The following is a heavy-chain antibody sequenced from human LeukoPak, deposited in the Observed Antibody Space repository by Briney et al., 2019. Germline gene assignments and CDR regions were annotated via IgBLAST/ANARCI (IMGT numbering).Heavy chain of an antibody. J-gene: IGHJ6*03. Sequence: SQTLSLTCTVSGGSISSGGYYWSWIRQHPGKGLGWIGYIYYSGSTYNNPYLQSRVTISVDTSKNQLSLKLSSVTAADTAVYYCARTSYDWDYYYYMDVWGKGTTVTVSS. V-gene: IGHV4-31*03. CDR3: ARTSYDWDYYYYMDV. CDR2: IYYSGST. CDR1: GGSISSGGYY. D-gene: IGHD3-16*01.